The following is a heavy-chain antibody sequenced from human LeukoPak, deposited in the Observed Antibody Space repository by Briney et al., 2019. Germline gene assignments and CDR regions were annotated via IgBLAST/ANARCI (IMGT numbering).Heavy chain of an antibody. V-gene: IGHV4-39*01. CDR2: LYHSGST. CDR3: ARHALATVTDPSFDY. D-gene: IGHD2-21*02. J-gene: IGHJ4*02. Sequence: PSETLSLTCTVSGGSISTPGYYWGWIRQPPGKGLEWIGSLYHSGSTYYKPSLKSRATISVDKSKNQCSLTLRSVTAADTAVYYCARHALATVTDPSFDYWGQGTLVTVSS. CDR1: GGSISTPGYY.